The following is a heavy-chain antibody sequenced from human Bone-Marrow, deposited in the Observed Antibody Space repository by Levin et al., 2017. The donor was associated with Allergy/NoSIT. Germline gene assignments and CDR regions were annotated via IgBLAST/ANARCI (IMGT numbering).Heavy chain of an antibody. CDR3: ARESGWYSTPYYFDY. V-gene: IGHV1-2*04. CDR2: INPNSGGT. CDR1: GYTFTGYY. J-gene: IGHJ4*02. D-gene: IGHD6-19*01. Sequence: GESLKISCKASGYTFTGYYMHWVRQAPGQGLEWMGWINPNSGGTNYAQKFQGWVTMTRDTSISTAYMELSRLRSDDTAVYYCARESGWYSTPYYFDYWGQGTLVTVSS.